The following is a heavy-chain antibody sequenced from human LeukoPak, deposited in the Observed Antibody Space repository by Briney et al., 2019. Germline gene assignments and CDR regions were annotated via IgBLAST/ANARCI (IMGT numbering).Heavy chain of an antibody. D-gene: IGHD6-13*01. Sequence: SETLSLTCTVSGGSISSGGYYWSWIRQHPGKGLEWIGYIYYSGGTYYNPSLKSRVTISVDTSKNQFSLKLSSVTAADTAVYYCARAGTAAAGTLWDYWGQGTLVTVSS. CDR1: GGSISSGGYY. CDR2: IYYSGGT. V-gene: IGHV4-31*03. J-gene: IGHJ4*02. CDR3: ARAGTAAAGTLWDY.